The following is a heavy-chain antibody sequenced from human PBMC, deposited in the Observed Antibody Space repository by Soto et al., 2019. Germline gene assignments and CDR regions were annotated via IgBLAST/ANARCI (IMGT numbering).Heavy chain of an antibody. J-gene: IGHJ4*02. D-gene: IGHD3-22*01. CDR1: GGSIIDHY. CDR2: IYYTGTT. CDR3: ARLGGFYQAFDS. V-gene: IGHV4-59*08. Sequence: QVQLQESGPGLVKPSETLSLTCTVSGGSIIDHYWSWIRQTPGKGLEWIGYIYYTGTTTYNPSLKSRVTISVDTSKNQFSLKLSSVTAADTAVYYCARLGGFYQAFDSWGQGTLVIVSS.